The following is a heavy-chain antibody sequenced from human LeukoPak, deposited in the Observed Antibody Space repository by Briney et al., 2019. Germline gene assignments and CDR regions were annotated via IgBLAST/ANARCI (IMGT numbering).Heavy chain of an antibody. Sequence: GGSLRLSCAASGFTFSDYYMSWIRQAPGKGLEWVSYISSSGSTIYYADSVKGRFTISRDNAKNLLYLQMNSLRAEDTAVYYCARVVGDPDLLDYFDYWGQGTLVTVSS. D-gene: IGHD1-26*01. V-gene: IGHV3-11*01. CDR2: ISSSGSTI. CDR3: ARVVGDPDLLDYFDY. J-gene: IGHJ4*02. CDR1: GFTFSDYY.